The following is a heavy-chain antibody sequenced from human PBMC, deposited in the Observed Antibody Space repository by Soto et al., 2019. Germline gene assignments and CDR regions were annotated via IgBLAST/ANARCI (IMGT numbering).Heavy chain of an antibody. J-gene: IGHJ3*02. D-gene: IGHD2-15*01. CDR2: IDWDDDK. Sequence: SGPTLVKPTQTLTLTCTFSGFSLTTSRKRVSWIRQPPGKALEWLARIDWDDDKFYSTSLKTRLTISKDTSKNQVVLTMTNMDPLDTATYFCARSSYCSGANCDPHGAFDIWGQGTLVTVSS. V-gene: IGHV2-70*04. CDR1: GFSLTTSRKR. CDR3: ARSSYCSGANCDPHGAFDI.